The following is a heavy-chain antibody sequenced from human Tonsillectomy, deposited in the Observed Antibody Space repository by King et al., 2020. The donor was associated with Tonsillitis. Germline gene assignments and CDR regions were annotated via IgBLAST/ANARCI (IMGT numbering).Heavy chain of an antibody. CDR3: ASNPGTYCGGDCSPDWYFDL. CDR1: GGSINLYY. Sequence: VQLQESGPGLVKPSETLSLTCTVSGGSINLYYWSWIRQPPGKGLEWIGYIYYSGSTNYNPSLKSRVTISVDTSKNQFSLKLSSVTAADTAVYYCASNPGTYCGGDCSPDWYFDLWGRRTLVTVSS. V-gene: IGHV4-59*01. D-gene: IGHD2-21*02. CDR2: IYYSGST. J-gene: IGHJ2*01.